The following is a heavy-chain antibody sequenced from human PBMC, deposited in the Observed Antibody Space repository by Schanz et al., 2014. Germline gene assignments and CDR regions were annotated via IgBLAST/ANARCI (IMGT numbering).Heavy chain of an antibody. CDR2: ITTGGNT. J-gene: IGHJ5*01. V-gene: IGHV3-23*01. CDR1: GFTFSTYA. D-gene: IGHD2-15*01. Sequence: VQLLQSGGALVQPGGSLRLSCSASGFTFSTYAMSWARQTPGKGLEWVSSITTGGNTYYRDSVEGRFIVSRDNSKNTLYLVMNRLSVDDTVVYCSTKDKQGSRSVDSWGQGTLVTVSS. CDR3: TKDKQGSRSVDS.